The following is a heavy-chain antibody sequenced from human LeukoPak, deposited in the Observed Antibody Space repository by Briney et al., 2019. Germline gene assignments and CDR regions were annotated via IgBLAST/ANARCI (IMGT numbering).Heavy chain of an antibody. D-gene: IGHD4-17*01. J-gene: IGHJ4*02. CDR1: GFTFSNYV. V-gene: IGHV3-30-3*01. CDR3: AKAYGDYRRFFDY. Sequence: GGSLRLSCAASGFTFSNYVIHWVRQAPGKGLEWVAVISYDGSNKYYADSVKGRFTISRDNSKNTLYLQMNSLRAEDTAVYYCAKAYGDYRRFFDYWGQGTLVTVSS. CDR2: ISYDGSNK.